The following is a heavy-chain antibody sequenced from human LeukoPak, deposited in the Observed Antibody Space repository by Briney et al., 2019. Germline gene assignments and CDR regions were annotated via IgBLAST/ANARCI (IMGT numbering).Heavy chain of an antibody. CDR1: GFTFSSYS. V-gene: IGHV3-21*01. J-gene: IGHJ6*02. CDR2: ISSSSSYI. D-gene: IGHD3-9*01. CDR3: ARDIGTYYDILRRYGMEV. Sequence: PGGSLRLSRAASGFTFSSYSMNWVRQAPGKGLEWVSSISSSSSYIYYADSVKGRFTISRDNAKNSLYLQMNSLRAEDTAVYYCARDIGTYYDILRRYGMEVWGQGTTVTVSS.